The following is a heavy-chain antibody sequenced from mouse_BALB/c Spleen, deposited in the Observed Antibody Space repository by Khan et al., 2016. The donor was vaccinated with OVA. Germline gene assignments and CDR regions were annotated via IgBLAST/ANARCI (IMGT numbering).Heavy chain of an antibody. J-gene: IGHJ4*01. CDR1: GYSITSDYA. D-gene: IGHD1-1*02. Sequence: EVQLQESGPGLVKPSQSLSLTCTVTGYSITSDYAWNWIRQFPGNKLEWMGYISYSGSTSYNPSLKSRISITRDTSKNQFFLQLNSVTTENTTTYYCARDGARYNAAIDYWGQGTAVTVSS. CDR2: ISYSGST. CDR3: ARDGARYNAAIDY. V-gene: IGHV3-2*02.